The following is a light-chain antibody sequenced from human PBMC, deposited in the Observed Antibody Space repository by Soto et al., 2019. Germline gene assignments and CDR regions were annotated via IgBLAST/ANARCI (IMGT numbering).Light chain of an antibody. J-gene: IGKJ1*01. CDR1: QSVGSN. CDR2: GTS. CDR3: LQDYNYPWT. Sequence: EIVMTQSPVTLSVSPGERAALSCRASQSVGSNFAWYQQRPGQAPRVLIYGTSTRATGVPARFSGSGSGTDFTLTISSLQSEDFAVYYCLQDYNYPWTFGQGTKVEIK. V-gene: IGKV3-15*01.